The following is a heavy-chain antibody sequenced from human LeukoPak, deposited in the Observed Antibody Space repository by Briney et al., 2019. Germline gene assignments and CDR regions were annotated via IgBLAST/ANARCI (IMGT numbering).Heavy chain of an antibody. CDR2: IWYDGSNK. V-gene: IGHV3-33*01. D-gene: IGHD1-14*01. Sequence: GRSLRLSCAASGFTFSSYGMHRVRQAPGKGLEWVAVIWYDGSNKYYADSVKGRFTISRDNSKNTLYLQMNSLRAEDTAVYYCARDLNGINGMDVWGQGTTVTVSS. J-gene: IGHJ6*02. CDR3: ARDLNGINGMDV. CDR1: GFTFSSYG.